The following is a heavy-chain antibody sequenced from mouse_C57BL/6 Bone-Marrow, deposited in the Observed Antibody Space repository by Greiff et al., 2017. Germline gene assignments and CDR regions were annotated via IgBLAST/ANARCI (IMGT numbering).Heavy chain of an antibody. CDR1: GFTFTSYG. CDR3: ARPHDKSRFAY. J-gene: IGHJ3*01. V-gene: IGHV5-6*02. CDR2: ISSGSSCT. Sequence: EVMLVESGPDLVKPGGSLKLSCAASGFTFTSYGMPWVRQTPDKRLEWVATISSGSSCTYYPDNVKGRFTLSRNNATNTLYLELSSLKSEDTAMYYCARPHDKSRFAYWGQGTLVTVSA.